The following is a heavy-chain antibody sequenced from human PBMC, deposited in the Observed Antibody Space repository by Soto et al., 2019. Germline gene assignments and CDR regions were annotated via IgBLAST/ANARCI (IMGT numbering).Heavy chain of an antibody. CDR2: IYYTGTT. D-gene: IGHD3-22*01. Sequence: PSETLSLTCTVSGGSIRDYYWGWTRQSPGKGLEWIGYIYYTGTTKYNPSLKSRVTISVDSSKNQFSLKLDSVTAADTAVYYCARLGGYYQAFDSWGQGTLVTVSS. CDR3: ARLGGYYQAFDS. CDR1: GGSIRDYY. J-gene: IGHJ4*02. V-gene: IGHV4-59*08.